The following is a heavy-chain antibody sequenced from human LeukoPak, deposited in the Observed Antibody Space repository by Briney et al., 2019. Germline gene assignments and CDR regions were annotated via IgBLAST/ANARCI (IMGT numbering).Heavy chain of an antibody. D-gene: IGHD3-3*01. J-gene: IGHJ4*02. Sequence: PGGSLRLSCAASGFTFSTYAMSWVRQAPGKGLEWVSGISGSGGSTYYADSVKGRFTISRDNSKNTLYLQMNSLRGEDTAVYYCAKKTTFWSGYYDYWGQGTLVTVSS. V-gene: IGHV3-23*01. CDR3: AKKTTFWSGYYDY. CDR1: GFTFSTYA. CDR2: ISGSGGST.